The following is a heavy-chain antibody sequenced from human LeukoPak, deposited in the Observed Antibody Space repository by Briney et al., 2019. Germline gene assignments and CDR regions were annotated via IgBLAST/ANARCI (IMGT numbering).Heavy chain of an antibody. CDR3: GRSRGSYFDY. D-gene: IGHD1-26*01. V-gene: IGHV3-11*06. J-gene: IGHJ4*02. CDR2: ITNSGSHT. CDR1: GFMFSDFY. Sequence: GGSLRLSCTASGFMFSDFYMTWIRQAPGKGLEWVSDITNSGSHTNYAGSVKGRFTISRDNAKNSLYLQMNSLRVEDTAVFHYGRSRGSYFDYWGQGTLVIVSS.